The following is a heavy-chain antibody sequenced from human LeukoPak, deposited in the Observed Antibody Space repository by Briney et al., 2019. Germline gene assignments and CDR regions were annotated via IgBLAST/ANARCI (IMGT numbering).Heavy chain of an antibody. J-gene: IGHJ4*02. CDR3: ARAPDSSGYYYFYYFDY. CDR2: INWNGGST. Sequence: GGSLRLSCAASGFTFDDYGMSWVRQAPGKGLEWVSGINWNGGSTGYADSVKGRFTISRDNAKNSLYLQMNSLRAEDTALYYCARAPDSSGYYYFYYFDYWGQGTLVTVSS. D-gene: IGHD3-22*01. V-gene: IGHV3-20*04. CDR1: GFTFDDYG.